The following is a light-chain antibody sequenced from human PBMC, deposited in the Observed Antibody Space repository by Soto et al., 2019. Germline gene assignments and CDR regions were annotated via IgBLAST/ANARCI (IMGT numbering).Light chain of an antibody. CDR2: QGT. Sequence: QSALTQPASVSGSPGQSITISCTGTSSDVGIYNLVSWYQQRPGQAPKLMIYQGTERPSGVSNRFSGSKSGNAASLTISALQAEDEADYYCCSYAGPSSVVFGGGTKVTVL. CDR1: SSDVGIYNL. V-gene: IGLV2-23*01. CDR3: CSYAGPSSVV. J-gene: IGLJ2*01.